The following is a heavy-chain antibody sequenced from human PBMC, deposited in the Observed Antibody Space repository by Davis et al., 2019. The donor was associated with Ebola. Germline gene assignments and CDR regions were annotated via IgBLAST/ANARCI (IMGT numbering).Heavy chain of an antibody. CDR1: GFTFSDYY. V-gene: IGHV4-34*01. J-gene: IGHJ4*02. D-gene: IGHD6-19*01. Sequence: ESLKISCAASGFTFSDYYMSWIRQPPGKGLEWIGEINHSGSTNYNPSLKSRVTISVDTSKNQFSLKLSSVTAADTAVYYCARASGWYDRIDYWGQGTLVTVSS. CDR2: INHSGST. CDR3: ARASGWYDRIDY.